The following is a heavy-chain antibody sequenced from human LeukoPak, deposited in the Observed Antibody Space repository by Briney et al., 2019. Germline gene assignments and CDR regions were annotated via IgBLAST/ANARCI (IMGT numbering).Heavy chain of an antibody. V-gene: IGHV4-61*01. CDR2: IHYTGST. D-gene: IGHD3-10*01. J-gene: IGHJ4*02. CDR1: GGSVSSGSYS. Sequence: SETLSLTCTVSGGSVSSGSYSWSWIRQPPGKGLEWIGYIHYTGSTNYNPSLKSRVTISVDTSKNQFSLKLSSVTAADTAVYYCAALWFGELSPFDYWGQGTLVTVSS. CDR3: AALWFGELSPFDY.